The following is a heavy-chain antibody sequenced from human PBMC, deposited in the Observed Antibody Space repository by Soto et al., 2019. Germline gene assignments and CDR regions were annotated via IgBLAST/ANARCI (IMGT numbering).Heavy chain of an antibody. CDR2: ISYDGSNK. CDR1: GFTFSSYA. Sequence: QVQLVESGGGVVQPGRSLRLSCAASGFTFSSYAMHWVRQAPGKGLEWVAVISYDGSNKYYADSVKGRFTISRDNSKNTLYLQMNSLRAEDTAVYYCARDGAPSNYYDSSAQRYNDAFDIWGQGTMVTVSS. D-gene: IGHD3-22*01. V-gene: IGHV3-30-3*01. CDR3: ARDGAPSNYYDSSAQRYNDAFDI. J-gene: IGHJ3*02.